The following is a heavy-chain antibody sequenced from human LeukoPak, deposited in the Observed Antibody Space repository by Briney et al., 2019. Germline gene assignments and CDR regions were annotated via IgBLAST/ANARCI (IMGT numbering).Heavy chain of an antibody. CDR1: GFTFDDYA. J-gene: IGHJ6*02. CDR2: ISGSGGST. V-gene: IGHV3-23*01. Sequence: GGSLRLSCAASGFTFDDYAMHWVRQAPGKGLEWVSAISGSGGSTYYADSVKGRFTISRDNSKNTLYLQMNSLRAEDTAVYYCVKESYCNSTSCLDYYYYGMDVWGQGTTVTVSS. D-gene: IGHD2-2*01. CDR3: VKESYCNSTSCLDYYYYGMDV.